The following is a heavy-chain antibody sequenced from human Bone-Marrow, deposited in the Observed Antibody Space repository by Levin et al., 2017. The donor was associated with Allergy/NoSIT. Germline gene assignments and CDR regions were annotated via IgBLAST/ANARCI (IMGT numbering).Heavy chain of an antibody. D-gene: IGHD3-9*01. CDR3: AHLKFDWSPNDFYYYMDV. CDR2: IFWDDDK. J-gene: IGHJ6*03. Sequence: SGPTLVKPPQTLTLTCTFSGFSIRTSGVGVGWIRQPPGKALECLAVIFWDDDKRYRPSLKSRVTITKDTSKNQVVLTMTNMDPEDTATYYCAHLKFDWSPNDFYYYMDVWGSGTTVTVSS. V-gene: IGHV2-5*02. CDR1: GFSIRTSGVG.